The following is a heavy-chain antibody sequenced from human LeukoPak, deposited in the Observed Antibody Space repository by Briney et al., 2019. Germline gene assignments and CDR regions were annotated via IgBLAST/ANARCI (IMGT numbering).Heavy chain of an antibody. D-gene: IGHD1-14*01. CDR2: IYYSGNT. J-gene: IGHJ4*02. CDR3: ARATTTNRKLNHFDY. V-gene: IGHV4-39*01. Sequence: PSETLSLTCTVSGGSINSGDYYWGWIRQPPGKGLEWIGSIYYSGNTYYNPSLKSRVTISVDTSKNQFSLKLSSVTAADTAVYYCARATTTNRKLNHFDYWGQGTLVTVSS. CDR1: GGSINSGDYY.